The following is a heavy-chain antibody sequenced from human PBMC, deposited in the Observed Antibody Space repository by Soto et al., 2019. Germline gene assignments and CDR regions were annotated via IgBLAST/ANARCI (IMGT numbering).Heavy chain of an antibody. CDR1: VGTFSSYA. CDR3: ARGAQWERVHDAFDS. CDR2: IIPIFCTA. Sequence: PVKVSCKASVGTFSSYAINWVRQAPGQVLEWMGGIIPIFCTANYAQKFQGRVTITADESTSTAYMELSSLRSENTAVYYCARGAQWERVHDAFDSWGQGKMVTVSS. D-gene: IGHD1-26*01. V-gene: IGHV1-69*01. J-gene: IGHJ3*02.